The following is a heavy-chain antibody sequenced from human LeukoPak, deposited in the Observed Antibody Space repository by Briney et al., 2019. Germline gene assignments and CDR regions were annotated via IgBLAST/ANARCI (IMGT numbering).Heavy chain of an antibody. D-gene: IGHD6-19*01. J-gene: IGHJ5*02. Sequence: ASVKVSCKASGYTFTSYDINWVRQATGQGLEWMGWMNPNSGNTGYAQKLQGRVTMTTDTSTSTAYMELRSLRSDDTAVYYCARTYSSGWYWFDPWGQGTLVTVSS. V-gene: IGHV1-8*02. CDR3: ARTYSSGWYWFDP. CDR2: MNPNSGNT. CDR1: GYTFTSYD.